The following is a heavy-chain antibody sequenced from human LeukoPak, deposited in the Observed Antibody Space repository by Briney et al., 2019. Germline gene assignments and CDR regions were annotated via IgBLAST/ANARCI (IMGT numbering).Heavy chain of an antibody. V-gene: IGHV4-59*01. CDR2: IDNSGST. CDR3: ARAPLYSGGSGWSIYYFYAMDV. Sequence: SETLSLTCTVSGGFLSSSYWSWVRQPPGKGLEWIGYIDNSGSTNYNPSLKSRVTISLDTPKSQFSLKLSSVTAADTAVYYCARAPLYSGGSGWSIYYFYAMDVWGQGTTVTVSS. CDR1: GGFLSSSY. D-gene: IGHD6-19*01. J-gene: IGHJ6*02.